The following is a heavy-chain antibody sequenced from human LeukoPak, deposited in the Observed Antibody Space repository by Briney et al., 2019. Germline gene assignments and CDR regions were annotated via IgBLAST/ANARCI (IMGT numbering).Heavy chain of an antibody. D-gene: IGHD3-16*01. CDR1: GGSISSYY. CDR2: IYYSGST. V-gene: IGHV4-59*01. J-gene: IGHJ3*02. Sequence: LETLSLTCTVSGGSISSYYWSWIRQPPGKGLEWIGYIYYSGSTNYNPSLKSRVTISVDTSKNQFSLKVSSVTAADTAVYYCARDGLGNDAFDIWGQGTIVTASS. CDR3: ARDGLGNDAFDI.